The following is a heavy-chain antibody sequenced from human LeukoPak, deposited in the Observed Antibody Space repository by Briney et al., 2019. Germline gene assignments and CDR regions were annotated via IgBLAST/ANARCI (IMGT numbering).Heavy chain of an antibody. J-gene: IGHJ4*02. V-gene: IGHV3-74*01. D-gene: IGHD6-13*01. Sequence: GGSLRLSCVASGFTFTSYWMHWVRQAPGKGLVWVSRINSDGSSTSYADSVKGRFTISRDNAKNSLYLQMDSLRAEDTAVYYCAAGGSWYYNYWGQGTLVTVSS. CDR3: AAGGSWYYNY. CDR2: INSDGSST. CDR1: GFTFTSYW.